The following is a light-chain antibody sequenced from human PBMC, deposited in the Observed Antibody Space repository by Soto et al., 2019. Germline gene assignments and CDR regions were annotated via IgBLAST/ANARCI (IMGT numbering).Light chain of an antibody. CDR2: KAS. V-gene: IGKV1-5*03. CDR3: QQYNSYWT. CDR1: QSISDW. Sequence: DIQMTQSPSTLSASVGDRVTITCRASQSISDWLAWYQQKPGKAPNLLIYKASSLKSGVPSRFSGNGSGTEFTLTIRSLQPDDFATYYCQQYNSYWTFGQGTKVEVQ. J-gene: IGKJ1*01.